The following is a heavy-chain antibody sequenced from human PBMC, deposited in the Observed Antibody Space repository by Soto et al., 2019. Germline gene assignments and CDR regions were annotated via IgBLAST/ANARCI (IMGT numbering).Heavy chain of an antibody. CDR3: ARSEWSVYDWDYYDY. Sequence: PGGSLRLSCAASGFTFSNYWMTWVRQAPGKGLEWVANIRHDGSEKYYVDSVKGRFTISRDNAKNSLYMVMNSLRAEDTGVYYCARSEWSVYDWDYYDYWGRGTLVTVSS. D-gene: IGHD5-12*01. V-gene: IGHV3-7*01. CDR2: IRHDGSEK. J-gene: IGHJ4*02. CDR1: GFTFSNYW.